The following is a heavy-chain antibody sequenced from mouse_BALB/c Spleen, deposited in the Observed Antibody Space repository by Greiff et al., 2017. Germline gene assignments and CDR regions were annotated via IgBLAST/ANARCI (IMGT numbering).Heavy chain of an antibody. CDR1: GYAFSSSW. CDR3: ARVYWYGYGDFDY. J-gene: IGHJ2*01. Sequence: QVQLQQSGPELVKPGASVKISCKASGYAFSSSWMNWVKQRPGQGLGWIGRIYPGDGDTNYNGKFKGKATLTANKSSSTVYMQLSSLTSVDSAVYFCARVYWYGYGDFDYWGQGTTLTVSS. V-gene: IGHV1-82*01. CDR2: IYPGDGDT. D-gene: IGHD2-2*01.